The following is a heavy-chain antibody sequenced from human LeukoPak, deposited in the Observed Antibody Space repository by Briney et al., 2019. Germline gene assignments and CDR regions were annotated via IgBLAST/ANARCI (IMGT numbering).Heavy chain of an antibody. D-gene: IGHD1-26*01. Sequence: GASVKVSCKASGYTFTGYYMHWLRQAPGQGLEWMGWINPNSGGTNYAQKFQGRVTMTRETSISTAYMELSRLRSDDWAVYYCASLGLPIDAFDIWGQGTMVTVSS. CDR2: INPNSGGT. CDR1: GYTFTGYY. J-gene: IGHJ3*02. CDR3: ASLGLPIDAFDI. V-gene: IGHV1-2*02.